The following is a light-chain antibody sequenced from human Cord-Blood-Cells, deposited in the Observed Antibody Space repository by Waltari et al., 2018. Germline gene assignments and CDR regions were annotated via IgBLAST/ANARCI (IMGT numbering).Light chain of an antibody. V-gene: IGLV2-8*01. CDR2: EVS. Sequence: QSALTQPPSASGSPGQSVTISCTGTSSDVGGYNHVPWYQQPPGNAPNLMMYEVSKRPSGVPDRFSGSKSGNTASLTVSGLQAEDEADYYCSSYAGSNNLVFGGGTKLTVL. J-gene: IGLJ2*01. CDR3: SSYAGSNNLV. CDR1: SSDVGGYNH.